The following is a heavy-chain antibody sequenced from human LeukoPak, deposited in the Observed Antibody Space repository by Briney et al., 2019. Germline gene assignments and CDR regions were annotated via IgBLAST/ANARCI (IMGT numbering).Heavy chain of an antibody. D-gene: IGHD6-13*01. CDR1: GFTVSSNY. V-gene: IGHV3-23*01. CDR3: AKDLSRYGSTWSDAFDI. J-gene: IGHJ3*02. Sequence: GGSLRLSCAASGFTVSSNYMSWVRQAPGKGLGWVSAISGSGASTYYADSVKGRFTISRDNSKNTLYLQMNSLRAEDTAVYYCAKDLSRYGSTWSDAFDIWGQGTMVTVSS. CDR2: ISGSGAST.